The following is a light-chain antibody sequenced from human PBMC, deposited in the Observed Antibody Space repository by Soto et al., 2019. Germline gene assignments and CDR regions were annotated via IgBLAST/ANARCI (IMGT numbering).Light chain of an antibody. CDR2: GAS. Sequence: EIVLTQSPGTLSLSPGERATLSCRASQSVSSSYLAWYQQKLGQAPWLLIYGASSRATGIPDRFSGSGSGTDFTLTISRLEPEDFAVYYCQQYGSLPWTFGQGTKVEIK. V-gene: IGKV3-20*01. J-gene: IGKJ1*01. CDR3: QQYGSLPWT. CDR1: QSVSSSY.